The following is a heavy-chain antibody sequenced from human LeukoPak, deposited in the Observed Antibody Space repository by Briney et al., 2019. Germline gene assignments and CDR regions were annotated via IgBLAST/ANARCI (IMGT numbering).Heavy chain of an antibody. D-gene: IGHD1-26*01. V-gene: IGHV4-59*01. CDR3: ARAASGSYSDAFDI. J-gene: IGHJ3*02. CDR2: IYYSGTT. CDR1: GGSISSYY. Sequence: SETLSLTCTVSGGSISSYYWSWIRQPPGKGLEWVGYIYYSGTTTYNPSLKSRVTISVDTSKNQFSLKLSSVTAADTAVYYCARAASGSYSDAFDIWGQGTMVTVSS.